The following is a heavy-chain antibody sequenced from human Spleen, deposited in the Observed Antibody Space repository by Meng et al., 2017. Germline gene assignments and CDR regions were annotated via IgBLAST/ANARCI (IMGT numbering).Heavy chain of an antibody. CDR3: ARDGHSSGWYPDY. CDR2: ISSSSSYI. Sequence: GESLKISCAASGFTFSTYSMNWVRQAPGKGLEWVSSISSSSSYIYYADSVKGRFSISRDNAKNSLYLQMNSLRAEDTAVYYCARDGHSSGWYPDYWGQGTLVTVSS. D-gene: IGHD6-19*01. J-gene: IGHJ4*02. CDR1: GFTFSTYS. V-gene: IGHV3-21*01.